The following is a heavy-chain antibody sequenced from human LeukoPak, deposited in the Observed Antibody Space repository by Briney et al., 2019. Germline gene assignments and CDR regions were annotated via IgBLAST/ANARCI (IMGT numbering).Heavy chain of an antibody. Sequence: GGSLRLSCAASGFTFSDYYMSWSRQAPGKGLEWVSYISSSGSTIYYADSVKGRFTISRDNAKNSLYLQMNSLRAEDTAVYYCARTLENYYYYGMDVWGQGTTVTVSS. CDR1: GFTFSDYY. D-gene: IGHD3-3*01. J-gene: IGHJ6*02. CDR2: ISSSGSTI. CDR3: ARTLENYYYYGMDV. V-gene: IGHV3-11*01.